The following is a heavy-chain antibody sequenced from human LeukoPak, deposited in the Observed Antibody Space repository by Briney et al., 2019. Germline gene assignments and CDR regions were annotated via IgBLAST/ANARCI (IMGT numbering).Heavy chain of an antibody. Sequence: PGGSLRLSCAASGYIFSKYGMTWVRQAPGKGLEWVSAISGSGGSTYYADSVKGRFTISRDNSKNTLYLQMNSLRAEDTAVYYCAKVGYSSSWYDNYYYYMDVWGKGTTVTVSS. CDR3: AKVGYSSSWYDNYYYYMDV. D-gene: IGHD6-13*01. CDR2: ISGSGGST. J-gene: IGHJ6*03. V-gene: IGHV3-23*01. CDR1: GYIFSKYG.